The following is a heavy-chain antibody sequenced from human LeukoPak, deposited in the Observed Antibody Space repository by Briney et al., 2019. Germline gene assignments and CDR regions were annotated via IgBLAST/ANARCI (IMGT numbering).Heavy chain of an antibody. CDR3: ARIRIGYCSDTSCSDNWFDP. J-gene: IGHJ5*02. CDR2: IYYSGST. D-gene: IGHD2-2*01. V-gene: IGHV4-59*01. Sequence: SEALSLTCTVSGGSLSYYYWSWIRQPPGKGLEWIGYIYYSGSTNYNPSLRSRVTISVVTSKNQFSLNLNSVPAADTAVYYCARIRIGYCSDTSCSDNWFDPWGQGSLVTVSS. CDR1: GGSLSYYY.